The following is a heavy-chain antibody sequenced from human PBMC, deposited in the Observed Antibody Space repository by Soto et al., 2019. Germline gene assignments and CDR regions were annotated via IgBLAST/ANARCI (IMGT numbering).Heavy chain of an antibody. J-gene: IGHJ3*02. CDR2: ISYDGSNK. V-gene: IGHV3-30-3*01. D-gene: IGHD6-13*01. CDR3: ARVEGYSSSWYEALRGAFDI. Sequence: GGSLRLSCAASGFTFSSYAMHWVRQAPGKGLEWVAVISYDGSNKYYADSVKGRFTISRDNSKNTLYLQMNSLRAEDTAVYYCARVEGYSSSWYEALRGAFDIWGQGTMVTVSS. CDR1: GFTFSSYA.